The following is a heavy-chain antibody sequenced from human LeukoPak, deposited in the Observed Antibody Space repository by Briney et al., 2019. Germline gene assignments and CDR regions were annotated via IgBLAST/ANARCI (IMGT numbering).Heavy chain of an antibody. CDR2: IYSGGSA. J-gene: IGHJ4*02. CDR1: GFTVSSNY. Sequence: PGGSLRLSCAVSGFTVSSNYMSWVRQAPGKGLEWVSVIYSGGSAYYTDSVKGRFTFSRDNSKNTLYLQMNRLRPKDTALYYCARDLGSSGSYLDYWGQGTLVTVSS. CDR3: ARDLGSSGSYLDY. V-gene: IGHV3-66*02. D-gene: IGHD6-19*01.